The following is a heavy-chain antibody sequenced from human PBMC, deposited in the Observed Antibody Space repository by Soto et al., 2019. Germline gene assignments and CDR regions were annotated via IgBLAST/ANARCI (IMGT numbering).Heavy chain of an antibody. CDR1: GYIFTSHF. V-gene: IGHV1-46*01. CDR3: AGLPDVSEWRFDP. D-gene: IGHD3-3*01. CDR2: IDSSGGST. Sequence: QVQLVQSGAEVKKPGASMKVSCKASGYIFTSHFMHWVRQAPGQGLEWMGIIDSSGGSTHYAQKFQGRVSMTRDTSTSTVYMELNSLRSEDTAVYYCAGLPDVSEWRFDPWGQGTLVTVSS. J-gene: IGHJ5*02.